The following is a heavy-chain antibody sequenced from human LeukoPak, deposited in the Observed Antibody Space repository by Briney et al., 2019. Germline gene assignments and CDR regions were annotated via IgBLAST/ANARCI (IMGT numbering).Heavy chain of an antibody. J-gene: IGHJ4*02. V-gene: IGHV4-4*07. CDR2: IYTSGST. CDR3: NVVVPAAIPTVY. Sequence: SETLSLTCTVSGGSISSYYWSWLRQPAGKGREWIGRIYTSGSTNYNPSLKSRVTMSVDTSKNQFSLKLSSVTAADTAVYYCNVVVPAAIPTVYWGQGTLVTVSS. D-gene: IGHD2-2*01. CDR1: GGSISSYY.